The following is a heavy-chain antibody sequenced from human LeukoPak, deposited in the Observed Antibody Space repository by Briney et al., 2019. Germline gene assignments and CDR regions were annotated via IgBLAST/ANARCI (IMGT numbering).Heavy chain of an antibody. J-gene: IGHJ4*02. CDR3: ARDVGATLGYFDY. V-gene: IGHV3-48*02. CDR1: GLTFSSYG. Sequence: GGSLRLSCAASGLTFSSYGMIWFRQAPGKGLEWVSYITSSRNTIYYAESVRGRFTISRDDAKNSLYLQMNSLRDEDTAVYYCARDVGATLGYFDYWGQGTLVTVSS. CDR2: ITSSRNTI. D-gene: IGHD1-26*01.